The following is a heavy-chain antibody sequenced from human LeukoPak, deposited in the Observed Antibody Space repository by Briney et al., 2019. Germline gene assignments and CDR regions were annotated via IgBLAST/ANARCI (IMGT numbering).Heavy chain of an antibody. CDR3: AKDPRASSAYYYDRLGY. Sequence: GGSLRLSCVASGFTFSSNAMSWVRQAPGRGLEWVLAISGSGGSTYYADPVKGRFTIYRDNSKSTLNVQMNSLRVEDTAVYYCAKDPRASSAYYYDRLGYWGQGTLVTVSS. CDR1: GFTFSSNA. J-gene: IGHJ4*02. D-gene: IGHD3-22*01. V-gene: IGHV3-23*01. CDR2: ISGSGGST.